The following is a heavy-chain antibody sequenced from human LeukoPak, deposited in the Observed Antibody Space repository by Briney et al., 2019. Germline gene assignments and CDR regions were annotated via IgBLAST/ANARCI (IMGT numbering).Heavy chain of an antibody. CDR3: ARVTLGSWYFDL. J-gene: IGHJ2*01. CDR1: GYTFTTYA. D-gene: IGHD2-15*01. Sequence: GASVKLSCKASGYTFTTYAISWVRQAPGRGLEWMGWISTYNGNTNYAQKFQGRVTLTTDTSTSTAYMDLRSLRSDDTAVYHCARVTLGSWYFDLWGRGTLVTVSS. CDR2: ISTYNGNT. V-gene: IGHV1-18*01.